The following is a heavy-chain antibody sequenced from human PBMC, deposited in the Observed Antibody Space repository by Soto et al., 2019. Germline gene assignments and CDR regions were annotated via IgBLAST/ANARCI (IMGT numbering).Heavy chain of an antibody. CDR3: ARLVEAGYSGYQYFDY. Sequence: GESLKISCKGSGYSFTSYWIGWVRQMPGKGLEWMGIIYPGDSDTRYSPSFQGQVTISADKSISTAYLQWSSLKASDTAMYYCARLVEAGYSGYQYFDYWGQGTLVTVSS. V-gene: IGHV5-51*01. CDR1: GYSFTSYW. CDR2: IYPGDSDT. D-gene: IGHD5-12*01. J-gene: IGHJ4*02.